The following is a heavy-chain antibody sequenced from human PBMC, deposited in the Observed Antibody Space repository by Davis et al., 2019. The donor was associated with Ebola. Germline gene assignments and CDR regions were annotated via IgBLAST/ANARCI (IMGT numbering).Heavy chain of an antibody. CDR2: INGDGSRT. D-gene: IGHD4-17*01. CDR1: GFTFSRDW. Sequence: GESLKISCAASGFTFSRDWIHWVRQGPGKGLVWVSRINGDGSRTNYADSVKGRFTISRDNAKKTVYLQMNGLRAEDTAVYFCARVGYGDSWRWFDPWGQGTLVTVSS. CDR3: ARVGYGDSWRWFDP. V-gene: IGHV3-74*01. J-gene: IGHJ5*02.